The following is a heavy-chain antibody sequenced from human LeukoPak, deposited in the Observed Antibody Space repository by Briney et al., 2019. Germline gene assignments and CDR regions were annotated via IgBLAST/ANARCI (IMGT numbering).Heavy chain of an antibody. V-gene: IGHV3-30*02. CDR1: GFMFNTYA. J-gene: IGHJ5*02. Sequence: GGSLRLSCAASGFMFNTYALHWVRQAPGKGLEWVAFIQYDGSIQYYADSVKGRFTISRDNSKDSLYLEVSSLRPEDTAVYYCARLGYCDSGNCFSERPFDRWGQGTPVTVSS. CDR3: ARLGYCDSGNCFSERPFDR. CDR2: IQYDGSIQ. D-gene: IGHD2-15*01.